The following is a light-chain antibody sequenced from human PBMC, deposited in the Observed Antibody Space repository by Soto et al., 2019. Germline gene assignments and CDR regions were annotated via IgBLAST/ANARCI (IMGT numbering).Light chain of an antibody. Sequence: DIVMTQSPDSLAVSLGERPTINCKSSQSILYSSNNKNYLAWYQQKPGQPPRLLIYWASTRESGVPDRFSGSGSGTDFTLTISSLQAEDVAVYYCQQYYSIPYTFGQGTKLEIK. V-gene: IGKV4-1*01. J-gene: IGKJ2*01. CDR3: QQYYSIPYT. CDR2: WAS. CDR1: QSILYSSNNKNY.